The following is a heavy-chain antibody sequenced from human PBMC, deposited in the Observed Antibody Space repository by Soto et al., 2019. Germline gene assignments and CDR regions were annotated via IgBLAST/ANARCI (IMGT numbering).Heavy chain of an antibody. Sequence: QVQLVQSGAEVKKPGSSVKVSCKASGGTFSSYAISWVRQAPGQGLEWMGGIIPIFGTANYAQKFQGSVTITADESTSTAYMELSSLRSEDTAVYYCARDQVATSPYYYYGMDVWGQGTTVTVSS. D-gene: IGHD5-12*01. V-gene: IGHV1-69*01. CDR2: IIPIFGTA. J-gene: IGHJ6*02. CDR1: GGTFSSYA. CDR3: ARDQVATSPYYYYGMDV.